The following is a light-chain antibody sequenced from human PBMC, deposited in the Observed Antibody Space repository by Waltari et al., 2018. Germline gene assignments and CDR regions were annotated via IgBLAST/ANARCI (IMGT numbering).Light chain of an antibody. Sequence: DVVMTQSPLSLPVTLGQPASISCRSSQSLVHTDGNTYLNWFQQRPGQPPRLLIYKISRRESGVPDRFSGSGSGTDFTLKISRVEAEDVGVYYCMQGSHWPRTFGQGTKLEI. CDR1: QSLVHTDGNTY. CDR2: KIS. V-gene: IGKV2-30*02. J-gene: IGKJ2*01. CDR3: MQGSHWPRT.